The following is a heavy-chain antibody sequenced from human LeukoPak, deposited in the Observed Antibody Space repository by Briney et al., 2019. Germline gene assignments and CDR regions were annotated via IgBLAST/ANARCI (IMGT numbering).Heavy chain of an antibody. CDR1: GFIFSNYN. Sequence: PGGSLRLSCAASGFIFSNYNMNWVRQAPGKGLEWVSLISSSSSYIYYADSVEGRFTSSRDNAKNSLYLQMNSLRAEDTAVYYCARAPDYYDSSGYYAWAYWGQGTLVTVSS. CDR2: ISSSSSYI. CDR3: ARAPDYYDSSGYYAWAY. J-gene: IGHJ4*02. V-gene: IGHV3-21*06. D-gene: IGHD3-22*01.